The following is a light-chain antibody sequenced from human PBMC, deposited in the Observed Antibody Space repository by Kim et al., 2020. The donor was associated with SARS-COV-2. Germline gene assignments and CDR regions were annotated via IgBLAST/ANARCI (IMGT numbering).Light chain of an antibody. J-gene: IGKJ2*01. V-gene: IGKV1-27*01. CDR2: GAS. Sequence: SASVGDRVTLTCRASQGISTYLAWYQQKPGNAPTLLIYGASNLQSGVPSRFRGSGSGTEFTLTISSLQPEDVATYFCQKYNSVPYTFGQGTKLEI. CDR1: QGISTY. CDR3: QKYNSVPYT.